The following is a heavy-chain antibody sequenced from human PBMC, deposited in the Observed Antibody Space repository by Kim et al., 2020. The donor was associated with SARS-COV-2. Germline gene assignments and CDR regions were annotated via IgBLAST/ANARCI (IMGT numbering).Heavy chain of an antibody. CDR3: AKDIWKYDFWSGFPNDAFDI. Sequence: GGSLRLSCAASGFTFGDYAMHWVRQAPGKGLEWVSGISWNSGSIGYADSVKGRFTISRDNAKNSLYLQMISLRAEDTALYYCAKDIWKYDFWSGFPNDAFDIWGQGTMVTVSS. CDR2: ISWNSGSI. CDR1: GFTFGDYA. V-gene: IGHV3-9*01. J-gene: IGHJ3*02. D-gene: IGHD3-3*01.